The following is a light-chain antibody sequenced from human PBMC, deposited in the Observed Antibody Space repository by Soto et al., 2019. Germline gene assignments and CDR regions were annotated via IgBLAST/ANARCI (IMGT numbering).Light chain of an antibody. CDR3: SSYTSSNTLEV. CDR2: EVS. Sequence: QSVLIQPASVSGSPGQSITISCNGTSSDVGGSNYISWYQHHPHRAPKLLIYEVSYRTSGVSNRFSGSKSDNTASLTISGLQAEDEADYYCSSYTSSNTLEVFGIGTKVTVL. V-gene: IGLV2-14*01. CDR1: SSDVGGSNY. J-gene: IGLJ1*01.